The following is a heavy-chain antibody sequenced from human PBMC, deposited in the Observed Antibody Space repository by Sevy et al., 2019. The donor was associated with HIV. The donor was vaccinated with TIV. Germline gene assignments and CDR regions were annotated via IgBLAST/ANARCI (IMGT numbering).Heavy chain of an antibody. Sequence: GGSLRLSCAASGFTVSSSYMTWVRQPPGKGLEWVSVIYSGGSTYYADSVKGRFTISRDNSKNTLYLQMNNLRADDTAVYCCARGRGVFGAVAINWFHPWGQGALVTVSS. CDR3: ARGRGVFGAVAINWFHP. J-gene: IGHJ5*02. CDR2: IYSGGST. D-gene: IGHD3-3*01. V-gene: IGHV3-53*01. CDR1: GFTVSSSY.